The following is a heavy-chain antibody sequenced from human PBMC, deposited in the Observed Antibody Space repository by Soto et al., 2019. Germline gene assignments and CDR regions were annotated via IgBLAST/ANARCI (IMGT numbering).Heavy chain of an antibody. CDR1: GYTFTGYY. CDR3: ARGSNPSTVLRYFDWLSPEKYYFDY. Sequence: GASVKVSCKASGYTFTGYYMHWVRQAPGQGLEWMGWINPNSGGTNYAQKFQGRVTMTRDTSISTAYMELSRLRSDDTAVYYCARGSNPSTVLRYFDWLSPEKYYFDYWGQGTLVTVSS. V-gene: IGHV1-2*02. J-gene: IGHJ4*02. CDR2: INPNSGGT. D-gene: IGHD3-9*01.